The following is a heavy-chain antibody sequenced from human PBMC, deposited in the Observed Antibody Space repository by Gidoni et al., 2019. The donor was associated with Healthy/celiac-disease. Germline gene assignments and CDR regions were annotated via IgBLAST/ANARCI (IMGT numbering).Heavy chain of an antibody. Sequence: QVQLVESGGGVVEPGGSLRLSCAASGFTFRSYGMHWVRQAPGKGMAGVAFIRYDGSNKYYADSVKVRFTISRDNSNNTLYLQMNSLRAEDTAVYYCAKDFPLIVLVVYTWFDPWGHGTLVTVSS. J-gene: IGHJ5*02. D-gene: IGHD2-8*02. CDR1: GFTFRSYG. CDR3: AKDFPLIVLVVYTWFDP. CDR2: IRYDGSNK. V-gene: IGHV3-30*02.